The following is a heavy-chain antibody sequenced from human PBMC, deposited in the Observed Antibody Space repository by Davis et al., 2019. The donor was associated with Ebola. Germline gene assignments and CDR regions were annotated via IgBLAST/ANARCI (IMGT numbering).Heavy chain of an antibody. J-gene: IGHJ4*02. CDR2: INPSGGST. V-gene: IGHV1-46*01. D-gene: IGHD5-18*01. CDR3: ARWLQLYFDY. Sequence: AASVKVSCKASGCTFTSYYMHWVRQAPGQGLEWMGIINPSGGSTGYAQKFQGRVTMTRDTSTSTVYMELSSLRSEDTAVYYCARWLQLYFDYWGQGTLVTVSS. CDR1: GCTFTSYY.